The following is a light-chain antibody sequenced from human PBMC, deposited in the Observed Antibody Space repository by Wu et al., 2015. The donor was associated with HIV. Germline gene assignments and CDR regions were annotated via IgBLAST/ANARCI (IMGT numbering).Light chain of an antibody. Sequence: GKRATSVLQGHVRVVWHLFSLGTNQQDLGHDSQALISDASTRATGVPARFSGSGSGTDFTLTISSLESEDHGIYYCQHRHSWPPMYSFGQGTKVEI. CDR2: DAS. CDR1: RVVWHL. J-gene: IGKJ2*03. V-gene: IGKV3-11*01. CDR3: QHRHSWPPMYS.